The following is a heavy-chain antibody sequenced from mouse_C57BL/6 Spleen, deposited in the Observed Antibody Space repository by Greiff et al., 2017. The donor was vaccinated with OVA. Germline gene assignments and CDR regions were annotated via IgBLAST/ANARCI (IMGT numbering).Heavy chain of an antibody. J-gene: IGHJ3*01. V-gene: IGHV1-69*01. CDR1: GYTFTSYW. D-gene: IGHD1-1*01. CDR2: IDPSDSYT. CDR3: ARRETTVVAPGAY. Sequence: QVQLQQPGAELVMPGASVKLSCKASGYTFTSYWMHWVKQRPGQGLEWIGEIDPSDSYTNYNQKFKGKSTLTVDKSSSTAYMQLSSLTSEDSAVYYCARRETTVVAPGAYWGQGTLVTVSA.